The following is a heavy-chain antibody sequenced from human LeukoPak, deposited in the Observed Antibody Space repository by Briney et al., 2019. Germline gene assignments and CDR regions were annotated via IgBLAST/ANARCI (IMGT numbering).Heavy chain of an antibody. J-gene: IGHJ4*02. CDR2: ISANTCTI. CDR1: GVTFSNYN. V-gene: IGHV3-48*01. CDR3: ARVGYSSSFDL. D-gene: IGHD6-13*01. Sequence: GGALRHFCGASGVTFSNYNINWVRQDPGEGLQEVTYISANTCTIYYADSVQGRFTISRDNAKNSLFLQMNSLRAEDTAVYYCARVGYSSSFDLWGQGTLVTVSS.